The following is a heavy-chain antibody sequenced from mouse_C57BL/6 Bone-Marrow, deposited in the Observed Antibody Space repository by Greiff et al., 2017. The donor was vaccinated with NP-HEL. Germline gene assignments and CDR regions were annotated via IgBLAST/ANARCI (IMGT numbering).Heavy chain of an antibody. V-gene: IGHV2-2*01. CDR1: GFSLTSYG. CDR2: IWSGGST. D-gene: IGHD3-2*01. J-gene: IGHJ2*01. CDR3: ARSPTPLDSYFDY. Sequence: VKLVESGPGLVQPSQSLSITCTVSGFSLTSYGVHWVRQSPGKGLEWLGVIWSGGSTDYNAAFISRLSISKDNSKSQVFFKMNSLQADDTAIYYCARSPTPLDSYFDYWGQGTTLTVSS.